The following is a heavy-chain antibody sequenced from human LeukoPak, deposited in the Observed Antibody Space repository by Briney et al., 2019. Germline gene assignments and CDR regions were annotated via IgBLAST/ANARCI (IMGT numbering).Heavy chain of an antibody. J-gene: IGHJ4*02. CDR3: ATLQSSGYDYSDY. D-gene: IGHD3-22*01. CDR1: GGSISSGSYY. Sequence: PSQTLSLTCTVSGGSISSGSYYWSWIRQPPGKGLEWIGYIYYSGYTDYNPSLKSRVTMSVDTSKNQFSLKLTSVTAADTAVYYCATLQSSGYDYSDYWGQGILVTVSS. V-gene: IGHV4-61*01. CDR2: IYYSGYT.